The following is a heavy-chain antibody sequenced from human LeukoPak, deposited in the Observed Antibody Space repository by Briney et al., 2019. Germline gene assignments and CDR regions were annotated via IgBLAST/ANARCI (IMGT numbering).Heavy chain of an antibody. Sequence: GESLKISCKGSGYRFTSYWIGWVHQMPGKGLEWMGIINPGDSDTRYSPSFQGQVTISADKSISTTYLQWSSLKASDSAIYYCARQGSTVTMDYWGQGTLVTVSS. D-gene: IGHD4-17*01. J-gene: IGHJ4*02. CDR2: INPGDSDT. CDR3: ARQGSTVTMDY. CDR1: GYRFTSYW. V-gene: IGHV5-51*07.